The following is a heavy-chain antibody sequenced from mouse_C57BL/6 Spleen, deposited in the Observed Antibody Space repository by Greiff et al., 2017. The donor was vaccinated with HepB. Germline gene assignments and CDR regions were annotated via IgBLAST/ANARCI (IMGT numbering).Heavy chain of an antibody. CDR1: GYTFTSYW. Sequence: QVQLQQPGAELVKPGASVKLSCKASGYTFTSYWMHWVKQRPGQGLEWIGMIHPNSGSTNYNEKFKSKATLTVDKSSSTAYMHLSSLTSEDSAVYYCARAGAGLRQDFDYWGQGTTLTVSS. CDR3: ARAGAGLRQDFDY. J-gene: IGHJ2*01. D-gene: IGHD2-4*01. V-gene: IGHV1-64*01. CDR2: IHPNSGST.